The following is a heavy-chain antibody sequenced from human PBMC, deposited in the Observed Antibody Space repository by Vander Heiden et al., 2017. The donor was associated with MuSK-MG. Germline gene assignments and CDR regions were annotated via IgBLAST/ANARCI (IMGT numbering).Heavy chain of an antibody. D-gene: IGHD3-10*01. V-gene: IGHV4-34*01. J-gene: IGHJ6*02. CDR1: GGSFSGYY. Sequence: QVQLQQWGAGLLKPSETLSLTCAVYGGSFSGYYWSWIRQPPGKGLEWSGEINHSGSTNYNPSLKSRGTISVDTSKNQFSLKLSSVTAADTAVYYCARGRRVRGVSLVNYYYGMDVWCQGTTVTVSS. CDR2: INHSGST. CDR3: ARGRRVRGVSLVNYYYGMDV.